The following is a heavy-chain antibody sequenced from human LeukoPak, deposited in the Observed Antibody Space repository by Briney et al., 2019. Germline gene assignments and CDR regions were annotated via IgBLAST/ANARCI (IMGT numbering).Heavy chain of an antibody. V-gene: IGHV4-59*08. Sequence: SETLSLTCTVSSGSISSYYWSWIRQPPGKGLEWIGYIYYSGSTNYNPSLKSRVTISVDTSKNQFSLKLNSVTAADTAVYYCARHKAAAGTGNINWFDPWGQGTLVTVSS. J-gene: IGHJ5*02. CDR1: SGSISSYY. CDR2: IYYSGST. CDR3: ARHKAAAGTGNINWFDP. D-gene: IGHD6-13*01.